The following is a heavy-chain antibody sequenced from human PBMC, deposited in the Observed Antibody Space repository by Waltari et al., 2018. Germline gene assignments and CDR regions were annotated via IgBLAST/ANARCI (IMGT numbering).Heavy chain of an antibody. CDR2: IKQDGSEK. CDR3: ARVKSVYYFDY. CDR1: VFTFSSSW. J-gene: IGHJ4*02. V-gene: IGHV3-7*01. Sequence: EVQLVESGGGLVQPGGSLRLSCAASVFTFSSSWLTWVRQAPGKGLEWVANIKQDGSEKYYVDSVKGRFTISRDNARNSLYLQMNSLRAEDTAVYYCARVKSVYYFDYWGQGTLVTVSS.